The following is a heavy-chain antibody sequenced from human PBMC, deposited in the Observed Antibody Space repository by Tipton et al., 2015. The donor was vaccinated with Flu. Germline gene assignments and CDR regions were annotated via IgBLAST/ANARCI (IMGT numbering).Heavy chain of an antibody. V-gene: IGHV4-39*01. D-gene: IGHD3-10*02. J-gene: IGHJ4*02. Sequence: TLSLTCTVSSGSIRSTNYFCAWIRQPPGKRLELIGSIYPSGTPYYNPSVKSRVTISVDTSKNQFSLKLNSVTAADTAVYYCARLSYYDVDLKNFYFDYWGQGALVTVSS. CDR1: SGSIRSTNYF. CDR2: IYPSGTP. CDR3: ARLSYYDVDLKNFYFDY.